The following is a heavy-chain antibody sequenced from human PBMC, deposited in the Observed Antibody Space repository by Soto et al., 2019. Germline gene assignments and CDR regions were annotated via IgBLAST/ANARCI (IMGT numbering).Heavy chain of an antibody. J-gene: IGHJ5*02. Sequence: QAPGKGLEWVAVISYDGSNKYYADSVKGRFTISRDNSKNTLYLQMNSLRAEDTAVYYCAKGSSWFDPWGQGTLVTVSS. CDR3: AKGSSWFDP. CDR2: ISYDGSNK. V-gene: IGHV3-30*18.